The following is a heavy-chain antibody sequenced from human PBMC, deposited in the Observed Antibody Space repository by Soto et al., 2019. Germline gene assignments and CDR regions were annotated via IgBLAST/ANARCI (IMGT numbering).Heavy chain of an antibody. CDR3: ARHPSIAAAAITLYYGMDV. V-gene: IGHV5-51*01. CDR2: IYPGDSDT. D-gene: IGHD6-13*01. J-gene: IGHJ6*02. Sequence: GESLKICCKGSGYSFTSYWIGWVRQMPGKGLEWMGIIYPGDSDTRYSPSFQGQVTISADKSISTAYLQWSSLKASDTAMYYCARHPSIAAAAITLYYGMDVWGQGTTVTVSS. CDR1: GYSFTSYW.